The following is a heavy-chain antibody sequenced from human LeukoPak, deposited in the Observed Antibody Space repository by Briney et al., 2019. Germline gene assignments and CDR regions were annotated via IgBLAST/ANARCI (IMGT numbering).Heavy chain of an antibody. CDR3: AKDKTGGGPFDY. Sequence: GGSLRLSCAASGFTFSSYAMSWVRQAPGKGLEWVAFIRYDGSNKYYADSVKGRFTISRDNSKSTLYLQMNSLRAEDTAVYYCAKDKTGGGPFDYWGQGILVTVSS. J-gene: IGHJ4*02. V-gene: IGHV3-30*02. CDR2: IRYDGSNK. CDR1: GFTFSSYA. D-gene: IGHD3-16*01.